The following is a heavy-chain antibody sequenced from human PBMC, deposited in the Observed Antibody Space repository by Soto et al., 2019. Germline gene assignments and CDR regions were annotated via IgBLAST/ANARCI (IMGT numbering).Heavy chain of an antibody. D-gene: IGHD3-9*01. CDR3: AKEGQHYDILPGYRSYYGMDV. V-gene: IGHV3-30*18. Sequence: QVQLVESGGGVVQPGRSLRLSCAASGFTFSSYGMHWVRQAPGKGLEWVAVISYDGSNKYYADSVKGRFTISRDNSKNALYRQMNSLRAEDTAVYYCAKEGQHYDILPGYRSYYGMDVWGQGTTVTVSS. J-gene: IGHJ6*02. CDR1: GFTFSSYG. CDR2: ISYDGSNK.